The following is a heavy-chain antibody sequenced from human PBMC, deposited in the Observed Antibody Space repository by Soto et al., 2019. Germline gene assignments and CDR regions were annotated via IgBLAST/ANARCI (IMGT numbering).Heavy chain of an antibody. CDR1: GFTFSSYA. CDR3: AKDIGEVTGMHFDY. V-gene: IGHV3-23*01. Sequence: EVQLLESGGGLVQPGGSLRLSCAASGFTFSSYAMSWVRQAPGKGREWVSAISGSGGSTYYADSEKGRFTISRDNSNNTLYVQMDSLRAVDTAVYYCAKDIGEVTGMHFDYWGQGTLVTVSS. D-gene: IGHD2-21*02. CDR2: ISGSGGST. J-gene: IGHJ4*02.